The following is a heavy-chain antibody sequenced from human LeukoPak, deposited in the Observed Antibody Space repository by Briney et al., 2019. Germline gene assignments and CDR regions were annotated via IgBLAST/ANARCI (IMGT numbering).Heavy chain of an antibody. J-gene: IGHJ6*03. V-gene: IGHV3-23*01. Sequence: GGSLRLSRAASGFTFSSYAMSWVRQAPGKGLEWVSAISGSGGSTYYADSVKGRFTISRDNSKNTLYLQMNSLRAEDTAVYYCAKGPLVAAAGSYYYYMDVWGKGTTVTVSS. D-gene: IGHD6-13*01. CDR3: AKGPLVAAAGSYYYYMDV. CDR1: GFTFSSYA. CDR2: ISGSGGST.